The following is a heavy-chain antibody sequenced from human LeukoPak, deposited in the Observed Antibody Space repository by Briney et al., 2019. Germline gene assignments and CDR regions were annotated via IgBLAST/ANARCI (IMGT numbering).Heavy chain of an antibody. CDR3: SDTLH. J-gene: IGHJ4*02. CDR1: GGSISSGGYS. V-gene: IGHV4-30-2*01. CDR2: IYHSGST. Sequence: SETLSLTCTVSGGSISSGGYSWSWIRRPPGKGLEWIGYIYHSGSTYYNPSLKSRVTISVDRSKNQFSLKLSSVTAADTAVYYCSDTLHWGQGTLVTVSS. D-gene: IGHD5-18*01.